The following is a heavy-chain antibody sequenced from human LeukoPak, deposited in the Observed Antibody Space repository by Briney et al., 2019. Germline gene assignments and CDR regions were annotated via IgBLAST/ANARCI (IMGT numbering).Heavy chain of an antibody. Sequence: AGGSLRLSCAASGFSFSDAWMSWVRQAPGKGLEWVGRIKSEADGGATGYAAPVKDRFTISRDDSKNTLYLQMDSLKTEDTGVYYCSRYCGGDCWNHYNYYLDVWGKGTMVTVSS. CDR3: SRYCGGDCWNHYNYYLDV. D-gene: IGHD2-21*02. CDR2: IKSEADGGAT. J-gene: IGHJ6*03. CDR1: GFSFSDAW. V-gene: IGHV3-15*01.